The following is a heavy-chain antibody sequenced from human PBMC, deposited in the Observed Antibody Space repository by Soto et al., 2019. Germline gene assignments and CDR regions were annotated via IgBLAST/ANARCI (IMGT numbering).Heavy chain of an antibody. J-gene: IGHJ4*02. V-gene: IGHV1-18*01. D-gene: IGHD5-18*01. Sequence: QVQLVQSGAEVREPGASVKVSCKDSGYTFTNYGVSCARHAPGQGLEWMGWIGGYKGNTNYAQKLQGRVTLTTDTSTSTAYMELRSLRSDDTAVYYCAPHTLDTGMPSGYWGQGTLVTVSA. CDR1: GYTFTNYG. CDR2: IGGYKGNT. CDR3: APHTLDTGMPSGY.